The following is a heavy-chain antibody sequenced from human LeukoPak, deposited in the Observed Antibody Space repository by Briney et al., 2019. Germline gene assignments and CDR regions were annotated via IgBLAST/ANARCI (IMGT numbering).Heavy chain of an antibody. CDR1: GFTFSTYA. V-gene: IGHV3-23*01. J-gene: IGHJ4*02. CDR2: VSGSGGST. D-gene: IGHD3-3*01. CDR3: TKGLYYDFWSGYSVTDY. Sequence: GGSLRLSCAASGFTFSTYAMSWVRQAPGKGLQWVSAVSGSGGSTYYADSVTGRFTISRDNSKNTLYLQMNSLRVEDTAVYYCTKGLYYDFWSGYSVTDYWGQGTLVTVSS.